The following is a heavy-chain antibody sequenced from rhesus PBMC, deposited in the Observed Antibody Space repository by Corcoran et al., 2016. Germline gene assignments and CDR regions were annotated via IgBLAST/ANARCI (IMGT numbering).Heavy chain of an antibody. CDR1: GGSISDNYR. CDR2: IYGSCKST. D-gene: IGHD1-44*02. CDR3: AREAGRLRDAFDV. V-gene: IGHV4S10*01. J-gene: IGHJ3*01. Sequence: QVQMQASGPGVVKPSKTLSLTCAVSGGSISDNYRWSWIRQPPGKGLEWIGYIYGSCKSTNSNPPLKRRVTSSKDTPNNHCSVKLSYVTAADTAVYYCAREAGRLRDAFDVWGQGLRVTVSS.